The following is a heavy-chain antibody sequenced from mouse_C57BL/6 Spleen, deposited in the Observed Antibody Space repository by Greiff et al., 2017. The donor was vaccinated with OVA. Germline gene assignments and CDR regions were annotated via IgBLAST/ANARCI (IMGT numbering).Heavy chain of an antibody. V-gene: IGHV1-69*01. CDR1: GYTFTSYW. J-gene: IGHJ2*01. D-gene: IGHD2-10*02. CDR2: IDPTDSYT. Sequence: QVQLQQPGAELVMPGASVKLSCKASGYTFTSYWMHWVKQRPGQGLEWIGEIDPTDSYTNYNQKFKGKSTLTVDKSSSTAYMQLSSLTSEDSAVYYCARSGGYGNYVWGRGTTLTVSS. CDR3: ARSGGYGNYV.